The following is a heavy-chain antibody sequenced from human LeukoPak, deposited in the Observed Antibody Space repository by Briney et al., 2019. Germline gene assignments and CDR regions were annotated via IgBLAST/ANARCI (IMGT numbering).Heavy chain of an antibody. D-gene: IGHD5-24*01. V-gene: IGHV3-74*01. CDR2: INSDGSST. CDR1: GFAFSSYW. J-gene: IGHJ4*02. Sequence: GGSLRLSCAASGFAFSSYWMHWVRQGPGKGLVWVSRINSDGSSTSYADSVKGRFTISRDNAKNTLYLQMNSLRAEDTAVYYCARVSHPSGGYRPFFDYWGQGTLVTVSS. CDR3: ARVSHPSGGYRPFFDY.